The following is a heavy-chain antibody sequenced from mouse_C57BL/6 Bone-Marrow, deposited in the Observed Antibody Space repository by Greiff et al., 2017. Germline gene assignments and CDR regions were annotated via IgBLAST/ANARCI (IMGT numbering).Heavy chain of an antibody. CDR3: ARGNWDGLDY. J-gene: IGHJ2*01. D-gene: IGHD4-1*01. CDR2: IYPGSGST. Sequence: VQLQQSGAELVKPGASVKMSCTASGYTFTSSWLTWVKQRPGQGLEWIGDIYPGSGSTNYNEKFKSKATLTVDTSSSPAYMQISSLTSEDSAVYYCARGNWDGLDYWGQGTTLTVS. V-gene: IGHV1-55*01. CDR1: GYTFTSSW.